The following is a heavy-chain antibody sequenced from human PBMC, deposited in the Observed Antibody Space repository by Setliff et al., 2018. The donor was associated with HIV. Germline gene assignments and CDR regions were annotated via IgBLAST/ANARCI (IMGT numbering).Heavy chain of an antibody. V-gene: IGHV4-59*13. CDR3: ARGRVTLNGVAAGHHYMDV. J-gene: IGHJ6*03. CDR2: VYYTGST. D-gene: IGHD3-3*01. CDR1: GGFIGTYY. Sequence: SETLSLTCTVSGGFIGTYYWSWIRQSPGKGLEWIGSVYYTGSTNYNPSLERRGTMSVDTSKNQFSLRLMSLTAADTAIYYCARGRVTLNGVAAGHHYMDVWGKGNTVTVS.